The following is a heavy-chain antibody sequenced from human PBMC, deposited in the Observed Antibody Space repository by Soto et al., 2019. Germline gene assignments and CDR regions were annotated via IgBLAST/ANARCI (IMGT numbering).Heavy chain of an antibody. Sequence: ASVKVSCKASGYTFTGYYMHWVRQAPGQGLGLMGWINPNSGGTNYVQKFQGWVTMTRDTSISTAYMELSRLRSDDTAVYYCARGYYYDSSGYYSLPFYFDYWGQGTLVTVYS. CDR2: INPNSGGT. CDR1: GYTFTGYY. J-gene: IGHJ4*02. V-gene: IGHV1-2*04. D-gene: IGHD3-22*01. CDR3: ARGYYYDSSGYYSLPFYFDY.